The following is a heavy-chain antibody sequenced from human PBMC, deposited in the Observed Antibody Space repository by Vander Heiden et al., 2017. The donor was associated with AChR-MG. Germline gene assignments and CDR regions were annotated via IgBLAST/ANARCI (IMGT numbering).Heavy chain of an antibody. V-gene: IGHV3-66*02. CDR2: INSGGTT. D-gene: IGHD3-22*01. CDR1: GFTVNSGY. Sequence: EVQLVESGGGLVQPGGSLRLSCAASGFTVNSGYMSWVRQAPGKGLEWVSVINSGGTTYYTDSVKGRFTISRDNSKNTLFLQMNSLRAEDTAVYYCARPPGYYDSSGYYYWGQGTLVTVSS. J-gene: IGHJ4*02. CDR3: ARPPGYYDSSGYYY.